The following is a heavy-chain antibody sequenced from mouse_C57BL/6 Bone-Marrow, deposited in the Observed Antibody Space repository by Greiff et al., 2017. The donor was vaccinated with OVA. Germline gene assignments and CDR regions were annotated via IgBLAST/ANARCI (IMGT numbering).Heavy chain of an antibody. CDR3: ARHSGSYAIDY. V-gene: IGHV5-6*01. D-gene: IGHD1-2*01. Sequence: EVKVVESGGDLVKPGGSLKLSCAASGFTFSSYGMSWVRQTPDKRLEWVATISSGGSYTYYPDSVKGRFPISRDNAQNTLYLQMSSLKVEETAMDDCARHSGSYAIDYWCQGTAVTVSA. CDR2: ISSGGSYT. CDR1: GFTFSSYG. J-gene: IGHJ4*01.